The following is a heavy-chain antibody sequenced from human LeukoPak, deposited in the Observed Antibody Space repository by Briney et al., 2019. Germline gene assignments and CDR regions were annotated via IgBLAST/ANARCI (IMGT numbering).Heavy chain of an antibody. CDR1: GGSISSYY. V-gene: IGHV4-59*01. J-gene: IGHJ4*02. CDR3: ARDPFGIAAAGISL. CDR2: IYYSGST. D-gene: IGHD6-13*01. Sequence: SETLSLTCTVSGGSISSYYWSWIRQPPGKGLVWIGYIYYSGSTNYNPCLKSRVTISVDTSKNQFSLKLSSVTAADTAVYYCARDPFGIAAAGISLWGQGTLVTVSS.